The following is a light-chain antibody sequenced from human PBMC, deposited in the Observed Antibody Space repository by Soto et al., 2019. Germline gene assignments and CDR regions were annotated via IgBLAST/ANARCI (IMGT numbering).Light chain of an antibody. J-gene: IGLJ1*01. CDR2: DVS. CDR1: GSDVGCYNY. Sequence: QSALTPSSSVSGSPGQSITIAFTGTGSDVGCYNYVSWYQQHPGKAPKLMIYDVSNRPSGVSNRFSGSKSGNTASLTISGLQAEDEADYYCSSYTSSSTPYVFGTGTKVTVL. CDR3: SSYTSSSTPYV. V-gene: IGLV2-14*01.